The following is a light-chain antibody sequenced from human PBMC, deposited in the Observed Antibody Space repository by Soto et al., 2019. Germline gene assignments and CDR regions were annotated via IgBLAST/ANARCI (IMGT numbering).Light chain of an antibody. J-gene: IGKJ4*01. V-gene: IGKV3-15*01. CDR1: QSISTN. Sequence: EIVMTQSPAALSVSPGERATLSGRASQSISTNLAWYQQKAGQAPRLLIYGASIRATGIPARFSGSGSGTDFTLTISSLQSEDFAVYYCQQYNNWPPLTFGGGTKVEIK. CDR3: QQYNNWPPLT. CDR2: GAS.